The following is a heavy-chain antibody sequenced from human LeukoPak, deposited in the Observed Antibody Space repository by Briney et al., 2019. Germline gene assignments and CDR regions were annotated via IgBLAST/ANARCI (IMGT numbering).Heavy chain of an antibody. J-gene: IGHJ4*02. CDR1: GYTFTSYG. CDR3: ARDNYYDSSGYLDPFDY. Sequence: ASVKVSCKASGYTFTSYGIGWVRQAPGQGLEWMGWISAYNGNTNYAQKLQGRVTMTTDTSTGTAYMELRSLRSDDTAVYYCARDNYYDSSGYLDPFDYWGQGTLVTVSS. D-gene: IGHD3-22*01. CDR2: ISAYNGNT. V-gene: IGHV1-18*01.